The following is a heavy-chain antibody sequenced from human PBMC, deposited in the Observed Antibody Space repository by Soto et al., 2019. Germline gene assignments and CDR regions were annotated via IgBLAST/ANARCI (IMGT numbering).Heavy chain of an antibody. D-gene: IGHD7-27*01. V-gene: IGHV3-74*01. Sequence: GGSLRLSCAASGFTFSSYWMHWVRQAPGKGLVWVSRINGDGSSTSYADSVKGRFNISRDNAKKTLYLQMNSLRAEDTAVYYCAKDGNWGDYYYYGMDVWGQGTTVTVSS. CDR1: GFTFSSYW. J-gene: IGHJ6*02. CDR3: AKDGNWGDYYYYGMDV. CDR2: INGDGSST.